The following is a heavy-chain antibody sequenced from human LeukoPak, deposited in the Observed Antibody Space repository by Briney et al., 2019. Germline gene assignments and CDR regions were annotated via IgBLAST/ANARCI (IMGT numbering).Heavy chain of an antibody. Sequence: ASVKVSCKASGYTFTSYGISWVRQAPGQGLEWMGWINPNSGGTNYAQKFQGRVTMTRDTSISTAYMELSRLRSDDTAVYYCARDPPNHTYYYDSSGYDDDYWGQGTLVTVSS. CDR1: GYTFTSYG. V-gene: IGHV1-2*02. CDR3: ARDPPNHTYYYDSSGYDDDY. CDR2: INPNSGGT. J-gene: IGHJ4*02. D-gene: IGHD3-22*01.